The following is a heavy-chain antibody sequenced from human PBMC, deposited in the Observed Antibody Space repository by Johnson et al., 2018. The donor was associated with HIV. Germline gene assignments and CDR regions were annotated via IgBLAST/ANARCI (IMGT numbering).Heavy chain of an antibody. Sequence: VQLVESGGGLVQPGGSLRLSCAASGFTFSSYAMSWVRQAPGKGLEWVSAISGSGGSTYYADSVKGRFTISRDNSKNTLYLQMNSLRAEDTAVYYCAKDRRGKQQLVTGNDAFDIWGQVTMVTVSS. J-gene: IGHJ3*02. CDR3: AKDRRGKQQLVTGNDAFDI. V-gene: IGHV3-23*04. CDR2: ISGSGGST. D-gene: IGHD6-13*01. CDR1: GFTFSSYA.